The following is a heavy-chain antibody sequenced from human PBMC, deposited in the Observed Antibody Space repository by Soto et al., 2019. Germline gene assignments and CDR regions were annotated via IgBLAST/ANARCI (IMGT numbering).Heavy chain of an antibody. Sequence: SGPTLVNPTQTLTLTCTFSGFSLSTSGMCVGWVRQPPGKALEWLALIDWHDDKYYRTSLKTRLTISKDTSKNHVVLTMSNMEPWTTPTYSCPGIPEPAAGFYGMAFGAQGTPVPVSS. V-gene: IGHV2-70*20. D-gene: IGHD1-1*01. J-gene: IGHJ6*02. CDR2: IDWHDDK. CDR3: PGIPEPAAGFYGMAF. CDR1: GFSLSTSGMC.